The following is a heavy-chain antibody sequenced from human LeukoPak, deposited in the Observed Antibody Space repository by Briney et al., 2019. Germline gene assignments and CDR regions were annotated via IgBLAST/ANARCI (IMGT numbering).Heavy chain of an antibody. Sequence: GGSLRLSCAASGFTFSNYAMNWVRQAPGKGLEWVSVISGNGLSTNYADSVKGRFTISRDNSKNVAYLQMNTLAAEDTAVYYCAKDLPTGPLTMWGYFDYWGQGTLVTVSS. CDR3: AKDLPTGPLTMWGYFDY. D-gene: IGHD4/OR15-4a*01. CDR1: GFTFSNYA. CDR2: ISGNGLST. V-gene: IGHV3-23*01. J-gene: IGHJ4*02.